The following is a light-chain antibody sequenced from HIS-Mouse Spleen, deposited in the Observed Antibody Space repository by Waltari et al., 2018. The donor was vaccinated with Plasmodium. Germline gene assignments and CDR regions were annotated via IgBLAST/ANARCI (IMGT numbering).Light chain of an antibody. J-gene: IGLJ2*01. CDR3: AAWDDSLNGVV. Sequence: QSVLTQPPSASGTPGQRVTTSCSGSSSNIGSNTVTWYQPLPGTAPKPLIYSNNQRPSGVPDRFSGSKSGTSASLAISGLQSEDEADYYCAAWDDSLNGVVFGGGTKLTVL. CDR2: SNN. CDR1: SSNIGSNT. V-gene: IGLV1-44*01.